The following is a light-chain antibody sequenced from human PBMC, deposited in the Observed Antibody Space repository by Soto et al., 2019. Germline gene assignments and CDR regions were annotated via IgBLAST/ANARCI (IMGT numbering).Light chain of an antibody. Sequence: QSALTQPASVSGSPGQSITLSCTGTSSDVGGYNYVSWYQQHPGKAPKLMIYEVSNRPSGVSNRFSGSKSGNTASLTISGLQAEDEAAYFCNSYGSTSTRYVFGTGTKVTVL. CDR3: NSYGSTSTRYV. J-gene: IGLJ1*01. CDR2: EVS. CDR1: SSDVGGYNY. V-gene: IGLV2-14*01.